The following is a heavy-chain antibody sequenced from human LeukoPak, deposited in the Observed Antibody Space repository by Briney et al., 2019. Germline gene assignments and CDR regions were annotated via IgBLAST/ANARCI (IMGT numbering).Heavy chain of an antibody. CDR1: GGSISSSSYN. Sequence: KSSETLSLTCTVSGGSISSSSYNWGWIRQPPGKGLEWIGSIYYSGSTTYNPSLKSRVTISVDTSKNQFSLKLSSVTAADTAVYYCARDYGSEAAFDIWGQGTMVTVSS. CDR2: IYYSGST. CDR3: ARDYGSEAAFDI. D-gene: IGHD6-19*01. V-gene: IGHV4-39*07. J-gene: IGHJ3*02.